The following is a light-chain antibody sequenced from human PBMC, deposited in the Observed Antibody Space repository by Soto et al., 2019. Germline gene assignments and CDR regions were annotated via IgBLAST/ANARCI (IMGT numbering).Light chain of an antibody. J-gene: IGKJ2*01. V-gene: IGKV1-27*01. CDR3: QHYNNAPYT. CDR2: SAS. Sequence: DIQMTQSPSALSASVGDRVTITCRASQGICNYLAWYQQKPGKVPKLLIYSASTLQSGVPSRFSGSGSGTDFTLTISSLEPEDVATYYCQHYNNAPYTFGQGTKLEIK. CDR1: QGICNY.